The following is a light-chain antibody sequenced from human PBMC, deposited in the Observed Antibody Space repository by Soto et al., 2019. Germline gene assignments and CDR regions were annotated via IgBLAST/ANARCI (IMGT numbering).Light chain of an antibody. CDR1: QTVSSSY. CDR2: VAS. CDR3: QQYGTSPFA. J-gene: IGKJ3*01. V-gene: IGKV3-20*01. Sequence: EIVLTQSPSTLSLSPGDRATLSCRASQTVSSSYLAWYQQKPGQAPRLLIYVASSRAAGIPDRFSGSGSGTDFTLTISRLEPEDFAVYYCQQYGTSPFAFGPGTKVDFK.